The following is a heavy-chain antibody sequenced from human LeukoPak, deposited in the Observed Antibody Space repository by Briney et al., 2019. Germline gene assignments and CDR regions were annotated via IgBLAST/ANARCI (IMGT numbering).Heavy chain of an antibody. D-gene: IGHD3-10*01. V-gene: IGHV5-51*01. CDR2: IYPGDSDT. CDR3: ATPYYYGSGSLDYYGMDV. CDR1: GYSFTSYW. Sequence: GESLKISCTGSGYSFTSYWIGWVRQMPGKGLEWMGIIYPGDSDTRYSASFQGQVTISADKSISTAYLQWSSLKASDTAMYYCATPYYYGSGSLDYYGMDVWGQGTTVTVSS. J-gene: IGHJ6*02.